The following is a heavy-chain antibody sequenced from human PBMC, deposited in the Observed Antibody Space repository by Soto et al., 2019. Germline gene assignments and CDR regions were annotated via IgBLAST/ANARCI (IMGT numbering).Heavy chain of an antibody. V-gene: IGHV4-59*08. CDR1: GGSISSYY. CDR3: ARRYYYYYYMDV. J-gene: IGHJ6*03. CDR2: IYYSGST. Sequence: SETLSLTCTVSGGSISSYYWSWIRQPPGKGLEWIGYIYYSGSTNYNPSLKSRVTISVDTSKNQLSLKLSSVTAADTAVYYCARRYYYYYYMDVWGKGTTVTVSS.